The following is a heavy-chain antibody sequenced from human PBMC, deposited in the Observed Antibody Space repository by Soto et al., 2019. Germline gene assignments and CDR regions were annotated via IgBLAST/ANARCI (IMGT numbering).Heavy chain of an antibody. D-gene: IGHD3-22*01. V-gene: IGHV5-10-1*01. CDR3: ARQRLWGTSGYYYFEN. CDR2: IDPSDSYT. CDR1: GYSFTTYW. Sequence: PGESLKISCKCSGYSFTTYWISWVRQMPGKGLEWMGRIDPSDSYTSYSPSFQGHVTISADKSLSTAYLQWSSLKASDTAMYYCARQRLWGTSGYYYFENWGQGTLVTVSS. J-gene: IGHJ4*02.